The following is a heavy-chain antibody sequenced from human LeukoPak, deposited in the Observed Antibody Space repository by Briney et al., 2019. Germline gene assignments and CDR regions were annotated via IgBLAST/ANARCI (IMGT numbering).Heavy chain of an antibody. V-gene: IGHV3-48*03. CDR1: GFTFSSYE. CDR3: ARDLVWFGEPKGYYNYMDV. Sequence: GGSLRLSCAASGFTFSSYEMNWVRQAPGKGLGGVSYISSSGSTIYYADSVKGRFTISRDNAKNSLYLQMNTLRAEDTAVYYCARDLVWFGEPKGYYNYMDVWGKGTTVTVSS. CDR2: ISSSGSTI. J-gene: IGHJ6*03. D-gene: IGHD3-10*01.